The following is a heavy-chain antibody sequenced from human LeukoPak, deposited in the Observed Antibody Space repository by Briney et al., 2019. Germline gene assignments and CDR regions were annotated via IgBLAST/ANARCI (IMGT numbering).Heavy chain of an antibody. D-gene: IGHD3-3*01. Sequence: GGSLRLSCAASGFTFSSYSMNWVRQAPGKGLEWVSSISSSSSYIYYADSVKGRFTISRDNAKNSLYLQMNSLRAEDTAVYYCVRDNDFWSGFPSPYMDVWGKGTTVTVSS. V-gene: IGHV3-21*01. CDR3: VRDNDFWSGFPSPYMDV. CDR1: GFTFSSYS. CDR2: ISSSSSYI. J-gene: IGHJ6*03.